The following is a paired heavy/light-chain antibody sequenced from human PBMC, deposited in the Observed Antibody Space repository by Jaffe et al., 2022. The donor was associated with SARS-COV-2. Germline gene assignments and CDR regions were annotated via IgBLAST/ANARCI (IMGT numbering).Light chain of an antibody. CDR3: CSYAGSNTFV. V-gene: IGLV2-23*03. CDR1: SSDVGNYNL. Sequence: QSALTQPASVSGSPGQSITISCTGTSSDVGNYNLVSWYQHHPGKAPKLIIYEGSKRPSGVSNRFSGSKSGNTASLTISGLQAEDEADYYCCSYAGSNTFVFGTGTKVTVL. CDR2: EGS. J-gene: IGLJ1*01.
Heavy chain of an antibody. D-gene: IGHD3-3*01. J-gene: IGHJ4*02. CDR1: GGSFSDYY. Sequence: QVQLQQWGAGLLKPSETLSLTCAVYGGSFSDYYWSWIRQPPGKGLEWIGEINHSGSINYNPSLKSRVTISVDTSKTQFSLKLSSVTAADTAVYYCARCGPPGVFGVVRRFYFDYWGQGTLVTVSS. V-gene: IGHV4-34*01. CDR3: ARCGPPGVFGVVRRFYFDY. CDR2: INHSGSI.